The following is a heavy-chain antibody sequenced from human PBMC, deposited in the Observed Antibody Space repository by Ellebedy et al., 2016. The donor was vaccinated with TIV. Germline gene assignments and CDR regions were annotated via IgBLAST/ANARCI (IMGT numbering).Heavy chain of an antibody. D-gene: IGHD3-10*01. CDR1: GFTFSSHA. CDR3: AKDDPMVRGLPYGMDV. CDR2: ISGSGGNT. J-gene: IGHJ6*02. Sequence: GESLKISXAVSGFTFSSHAMSWVRQAPGKGLEWVSVISGSGGNTYYADSVKGRFTISRDNSKNTLYLQMHSLRAEDTAVYYCAKDDPMVRGLPYGMDVWGQGTTVTVSS. V-gene: IGHV3-23*01.